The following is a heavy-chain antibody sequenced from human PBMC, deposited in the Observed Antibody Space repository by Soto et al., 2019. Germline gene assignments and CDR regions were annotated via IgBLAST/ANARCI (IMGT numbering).Heavy chain of an antibody. Sequence: GGSLRLSCAASGFSFSNYEMNWVRQAPGKGLEWISHISSSDSIYYADSVKGRFTISRANAKSSLYLQMNSLRAEDTAVYYCARSGGSYRPFGSWGQGTLVTVSS. CDR1: GFSFSNYE. CDR3: ARSGGSYRPFGS. CDR2: ISSSDSI. V-gene: IGHV3-48*03. J-gene: IGHJ4*02. D-gene: IGHD3-22*01.